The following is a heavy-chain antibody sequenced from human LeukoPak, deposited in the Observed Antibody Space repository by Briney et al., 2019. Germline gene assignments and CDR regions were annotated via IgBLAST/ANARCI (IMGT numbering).Heavy chain of an antibody. CDR1: GFTFSSYS. J-gene: IGHJ6*02. CDR3: ARWTDILTGYSDYYYGMDV. CDR2: ICSTSTYI. V-gene: IGHV3-21*01. Sequence: PGGSLRLSCTASGFTFSSYSINWIRQAPGEGLEWVSYICSTSTYIHYADLVKGRFTISRDNAQNSLYLQMNSLRDEDTAVYYCARWTDILTGYSDYYYGMDVWGQGTTVTVSS. D-gene: IGHD3-9*01.